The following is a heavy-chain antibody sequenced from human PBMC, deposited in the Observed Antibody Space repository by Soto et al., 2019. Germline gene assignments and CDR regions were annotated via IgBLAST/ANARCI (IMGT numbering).Heavy chain of an antibody. CDR1: GGSFSGYY. CDR3: ASYNTPAGDFDY. V-gene: IGHV4-34*01. CDR2: INHSGST. Sequence: SETLSLTCAVYGGSFSGYYWSWIRQPPGKGLEWIGEINHSGSTYYNPSLKSRVTISVDTSKNRFSLKLSSVTAADTAVYYCASYNTPAGDFDYWGQGTLVT. D-gene: IGHD3-3*01. J-gene: IGHJ4*02.